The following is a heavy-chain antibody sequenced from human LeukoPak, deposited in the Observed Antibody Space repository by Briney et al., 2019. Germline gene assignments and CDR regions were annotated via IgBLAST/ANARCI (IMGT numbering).Heavy chain of an antibody. J-gene: IGHJ6*02. CDR1: GFTFSSYA. CDR3: AKDMRGSGSQSYYYYYYGMDV. D-gene: IGHD1-26*01. CDR2: ISGSGGST. V-gene: IGHV3-23*01. Sequence: GSLRLSCAASGFTFSSYAMSWVRQAPGKGLEWVSAISGSGGSTYYADSVKGRFTISRDNSKNTLYLQMNSLRAEDTAVYYCAKDMRGSGSQSYYYYYYGMDVWGQGTTVTVSS.